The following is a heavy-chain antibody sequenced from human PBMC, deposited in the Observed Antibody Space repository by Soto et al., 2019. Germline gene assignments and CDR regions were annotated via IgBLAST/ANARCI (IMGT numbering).Heavy chain of an antibody. Sequence: SETLSLTCAVYGGSFSGYYWSWIRQPPGKGLEWIGEINHSGSTNYNPSLKSRVTISVDTSKNQFSLKLSSVTAADTAVYYCARGRYDILTGYRRRMYYFDYWGQGTLVTVSS. V-gene: IGHV4-34*01. CDR2: INHSGST. CDR3: ARGRYDILTGYRRRMYYFDY. D-gene: IGHD3-9*01. J-gene: IGHJ4*02. CDR1: GGSFSGYY.